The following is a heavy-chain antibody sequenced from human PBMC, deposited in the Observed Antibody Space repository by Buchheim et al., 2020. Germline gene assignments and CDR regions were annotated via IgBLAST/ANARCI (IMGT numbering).Heavy chain of an antibody. D-gene: IGHD4-17*01. CDR1: GFTFSSYG. J-gene: IGHJ2*01. Sequence: QVQLVESGGGVVQPGRSLRLSCAASGFTFSSYGMHWVRQAPGKGLEWVAVISYDGSNKYYADSVKGRFTISRDNSKNTLYLQMNSLRAEDTAVYYCAKESGDYGSNWYFDLWGRGT. CDR3: AKESGDYGSNWYFDL. V-gene: IGHV3-30*18. CDR2: ISYDGSNK.